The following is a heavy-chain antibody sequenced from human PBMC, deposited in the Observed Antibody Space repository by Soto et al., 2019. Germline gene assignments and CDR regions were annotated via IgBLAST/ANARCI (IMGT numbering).Heavy chain of an antibody. J-gene: IGHJ4*02. CDR2: FSGSTGNT. CDR3: AKYSDPYGDYYFDY. D-gene: IGHD4-17*01. V-gene: IGHV3-23*01. CDR1: GFTFSNYA. Sequence: EVHLLESGGGLVQPGGSLRLSCAASGFTFSNYAMSWVRQAPGKGLEWVSTFSGSTGNTHYAESVEGRLTISRDSSRNTLDLQMNSLRAEDTAIYYCAKYSDPYGDYYFDYWGQGTLVTVSS.